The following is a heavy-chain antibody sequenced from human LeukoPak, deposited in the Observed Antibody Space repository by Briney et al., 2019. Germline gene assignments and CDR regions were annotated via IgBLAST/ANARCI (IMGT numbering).Heavy chain of an antibody. Sequence: GGSLRLSCAASGFTFSSYAMSWVRQAPGKGLEWLAYISGSGDTIYYADSVKGRFTISRDNAKNSLYLQMNSLRAEDTAVYYCARDSSVVRGIFYAAFNWFDPWGQGTLVTVSS. CDR2: ISGSGDTI. D-gene: IGHD3-10*01. J-gene: IGHJ5*02. V-gene: IGHV3-48*03. CDR1: GFTFSSYA. CDR3: ARDSSVVRGIFYAAFNWFDP.